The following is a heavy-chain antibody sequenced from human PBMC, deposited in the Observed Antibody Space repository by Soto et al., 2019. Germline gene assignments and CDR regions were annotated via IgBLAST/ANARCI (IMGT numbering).Heavy chain of an antibody. CDR1: GYTFTSYG. J-gene: IGHJ6*02. CDR2: ISAYNGNT. Sequence: QVQLVQSGAEVKKPGASVKVSCKASGYTFTSYGISWVRQAPGQGLEWMGWISAYNGNTNYAQKLQGRVTMTTDTATSTAYMERRSLRSDDTAVYYCAREPDYYDSSGPGYYGMDVWGQGTTVTVSS. CDR3: AREPDYYDSSGPGYYGMDV. D-gene: IGHD3-22*01. V-gene: IGHV1-18*01.